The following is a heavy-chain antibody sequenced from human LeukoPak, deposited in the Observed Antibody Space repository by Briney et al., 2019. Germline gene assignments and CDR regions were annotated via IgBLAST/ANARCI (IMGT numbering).Heavy chain of an antibody. CDR1: GFTFSSYA. D-gene: IGHD6-19*01. CDR3: AKVGSSGWYAMDV. V-gene: IGHV3-23*01. Sequence: GSLRLSCAAAGFTFSSYAMSWVRQAPGRGLEWVSAIGGSGSRAGNTYYADSVKGRFTISRDNSKDTLYLQMNSLRAEDTAIYYCAKVGSSGWYAMDVWGRGTSVTVS. CDR2: IGGSGSRAGNT. J-gene: IGHJ6*02.